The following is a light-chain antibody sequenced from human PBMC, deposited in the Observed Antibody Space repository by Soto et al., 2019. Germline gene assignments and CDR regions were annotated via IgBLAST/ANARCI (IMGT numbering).Light chain of an antibody. CDR3: QHYNSYSEA. CDR1: QSISSW. V-gene: IGKV1-5*03. Sequence: DIPITHSPSMLSAYGVYRVSITCRASQSISSWLAWYQQKPGKAPKLLIYKASTLKSGVPSRFSGSGSGTEFTLTISSLQPDDFATYYCQHYNSYSEAFGQGTKVDI. J-gene: IGKJ1*01. CDR2: KAS.